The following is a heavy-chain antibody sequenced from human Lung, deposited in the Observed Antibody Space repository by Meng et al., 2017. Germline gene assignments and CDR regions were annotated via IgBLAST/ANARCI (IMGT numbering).Heavy chain of an antibody. V-gene: IGHV4-39*01. CDR2: IYYSGAT. Sequence: QLRLQESGPGLVKPSETLSLTCTVSGGSISSSSNYWDWIRQPPGKRLEWIGSIYYSGATYYNPSLKSRVTMSVDTSKNQFSLRLSSVTAADTAVFYCARRVHDGRHYHYFDYWGQGAPVTVSS. J-gene: IGHJ4*02. CDR3: ARRVHDGRHYHYFDY. CDR1: GGSISSSSNY. D-gene: IGHD3-16*01.